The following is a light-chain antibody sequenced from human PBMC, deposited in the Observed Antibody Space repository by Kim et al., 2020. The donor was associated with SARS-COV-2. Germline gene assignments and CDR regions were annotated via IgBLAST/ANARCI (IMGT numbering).Light chain of an antibody. CDR2: DVS. CDR1: SSDVGGYNY. V-gene: IGLV2-14*03. CDR3: SSYTSSSTPV. J-gene: IGLJ2*01. Sequence: GQALTNSCTGTSSDVGGYNYVSWYQRHPGKAPKLMIYDVSHRPSGVSNRFSGSKSGNTASLTISGLQAEDEADYYCSSYTSSSTPVFGGGTQLTVL.